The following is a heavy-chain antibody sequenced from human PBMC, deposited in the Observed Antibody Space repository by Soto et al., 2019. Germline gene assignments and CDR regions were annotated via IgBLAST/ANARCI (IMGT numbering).Heavy chain of an antibody. J-gene: IGHJ6*02. CDR1: GYTFTSYY. Sequence: GASVKVSCKASGYTFTSYYMHWVRQAPGQGLEWMGIIDPRGGRTSYAQKFQGRVTMTEDTSTDTAYMELSSLRSEDTAVYYCATGKTTGYSSGWDYYYYYGMDVWGQGTTVTVSS. V-gene: IGHV1-46*01. D-gene: IGHD6-19*01. CDR3: ATGKTTGYSSGWDYYYYYGMDV. CDR2: IDPRGGRT.